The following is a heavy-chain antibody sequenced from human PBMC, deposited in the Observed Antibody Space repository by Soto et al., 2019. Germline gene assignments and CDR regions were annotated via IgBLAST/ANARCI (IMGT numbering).Heavy chain of an antibody. CDR3: ARCDIVVVPAEHAFDI. CDR1: GYTFTSYA. Sequence: QVQLVQSGAEVKKPGASVKVSCKASGYTFTSYAMHWVRQAPGQRLEWMGWINAGNGNTKYSQKFQGRVTITRDTSASTAYMELSSQISEATAVYNCARCDIVVVPAEHAFDICGQGTMVTVS. CDR2: INAGNGNT. V-gene: IGHV1-3*01. J-gene: IGHJ3*02. D-gene: IGHD2-2*01.